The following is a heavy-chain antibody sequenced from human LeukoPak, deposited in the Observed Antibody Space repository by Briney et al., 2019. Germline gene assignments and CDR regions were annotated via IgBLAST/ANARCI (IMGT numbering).Heavy chain of an antibody. CDR3: ARDLAYYYDSSGYSGHGY. CDR1: GFTFSSYS. Sequence: GGSLRLSCAASGFTFSSYSMNWVRQAPGKGLEWVSSISSSSGYIYYADSVKGRFTISRDNAKNSLYLQMNSLRAEDTAVYYCARDLAYYYDSSGYSGHGYWGQGTLVTVSS. J-gene: IGHJ4*02. CDR2: ISSSSGYI. V-gene: IGHV3-21*01. D-gene: IGHD3-22*01.